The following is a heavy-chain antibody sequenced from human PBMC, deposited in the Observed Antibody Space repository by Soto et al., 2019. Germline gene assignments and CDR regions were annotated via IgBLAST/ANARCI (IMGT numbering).Heavy chain of an antibody. CDR2: VNPNSGNT. CDR3: ARADYYGSGSTLDRI. J-gene: IGHJ3*02. Sequence: ASVKVSCKASGYTFTSYDINWVRQATGQGLEWMGWVNPNSGNTGYAQKFQGRVTMTRNTSISTAYMELSSLRSEDTAVYYCARADYYGSGSTLDRIWGQGTMVTVAS. CDR1: GYTFTSYD. D-gene: IGHD3-10*01. V-gene: IGHV1-8*01.